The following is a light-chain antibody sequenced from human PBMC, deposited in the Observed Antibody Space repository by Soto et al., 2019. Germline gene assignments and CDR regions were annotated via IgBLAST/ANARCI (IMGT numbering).Light chain of an antibody. CDR2: EVS. V-gene: IGLV2-14*01. CDR3: ASYVIGATYV. CDR1: SSDVGGYNY. Sequence: QSALTQPASVSGSLGQSITISCSGTSSDVGGYNYVSWYQLHPGKAPKLMIHEVSERPSGVSHRFSGSKSGNTASLTISGLQAEDEADYYCASYVIGATYVFGSGTKVTVL. J-gene: IGLJ1*01.